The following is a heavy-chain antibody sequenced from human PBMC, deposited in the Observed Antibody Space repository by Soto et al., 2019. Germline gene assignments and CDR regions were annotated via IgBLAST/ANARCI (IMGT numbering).Heavy chain of an antibody. CDR3: ARDQLYYNDISGRPLNAFDV. D-gene: IGHD3-22*01. J-gene: IGHJ3*01. CDR2: IGLGSSTK. Sequence: VASLRLSFTASGFTFRNYGMNVVRQAPGKGLEWVSYIGLGSSTKYYADSVEGRFTISRDNAKNSLYLQMNSLRAEDTAVYYCARDQLYYNDISGRPLNAFDVWGQGT. V-gene: IGHV3-48*01. CDR1: GFTFRNYG.